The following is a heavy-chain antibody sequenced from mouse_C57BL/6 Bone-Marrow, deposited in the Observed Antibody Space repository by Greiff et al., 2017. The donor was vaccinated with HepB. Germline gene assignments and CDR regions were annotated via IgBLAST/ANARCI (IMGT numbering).Heavy chain of an antibody. Sequence: VQLVESGPELVKPGASVKISCKASGYAFSSSWMNWVKQRPGKGLEWIGRIYPGDGDTNYNGKFKGKATLTADKSSSTAYMQLSSLTSEDSAVYFCARSSGLRRYFDVWGTGTTVTVSS. CDR1: GYAFSSSW. D-gene: IGHD2-4*01. CDR3: ARSSGLRRYFDV. J-gene: IGHJ1*03. CDR2: IYPGDGDT. V-gene: IGHV1-82*01.